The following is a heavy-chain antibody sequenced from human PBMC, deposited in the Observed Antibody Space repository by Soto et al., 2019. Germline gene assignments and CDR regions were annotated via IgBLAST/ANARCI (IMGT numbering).Heavy chain of an antibody. CDR1: GGSISSYY. D-gene: IGHD3-10*01. Sequence: LETLSLTCTVSGGSISSYYWSWIRQPAGKGLEWIGYIYYSGSTNYNPSLKSRVTISVDTSKNQFSLKLSSVTAADTAVYYCARMVRGGIGWYYFDYWGQGTLVTVSS. CDR2: IYYSGST. J-gene: IGHJ4*02. CDR3: ARMVRGGIGWYYFDY. V-gene: IGHV4-59*01.